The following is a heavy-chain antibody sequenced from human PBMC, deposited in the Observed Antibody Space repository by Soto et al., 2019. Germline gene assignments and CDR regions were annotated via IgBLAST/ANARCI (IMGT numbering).Heavy chain of an antibody. D-gene: IGHD3-3*01. CDR3: ATALEWLLFGLVDG. CDR2: INAGNGNT. J-gene: IGHJ6*02. V-gene: IGHV1-3*01. Sequence: ASVKVSCKASGYTFTSYAMHWVRQAPGQRLEWMGWINAGNGNTKYSQKFQGRVTITRDTSAGTAYMELSSLRSDDTAVYYCATALEWLLFGLVDGWGQGTTVTVSS. CDR1: GYTFTSYA.